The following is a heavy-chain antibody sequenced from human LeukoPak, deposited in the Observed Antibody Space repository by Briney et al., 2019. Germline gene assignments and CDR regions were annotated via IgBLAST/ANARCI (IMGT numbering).Heavy chain of an antibody. D-gene: IGHD3-10*01. CDR1: GFTFDDYA. CDR2: INWNSGSI. J-gene: IGHJ4*02. V-gene: IGHV3-9*01. Sequence: GGSLRLSCAASGFTFDDYAMHWVRQAPGKGLEWVSGINWNSGSIDYADSVKGRFIMSRDNAKNSLDLQMNSLRPEDTAIYYCAKDGSTSGLQRHFHSWGQGTLVSVSS. CDR3: AKDGSTSGLQRHFHS.